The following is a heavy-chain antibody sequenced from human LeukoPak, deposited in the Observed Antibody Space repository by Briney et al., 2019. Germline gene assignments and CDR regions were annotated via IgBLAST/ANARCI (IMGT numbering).Heavy chain of an antibody. CDR2: ISSSGSTI. J-gene: IGHJ6*02. V-gene: IGHV3-48*03. CDR3: ARGRRFPYYYYGMDV. Sequence: GGSLRLSCAASGFAFSSYEMNWVRQAPGKGLEWVSYISSSGSTIYYADSVKGRFTISRDNAKNSLYLQMNSLRAEDTAVYYCARGRRFPYYYYGMDVWGQGTTVTVSS. CDR1: GFAFSSYE.